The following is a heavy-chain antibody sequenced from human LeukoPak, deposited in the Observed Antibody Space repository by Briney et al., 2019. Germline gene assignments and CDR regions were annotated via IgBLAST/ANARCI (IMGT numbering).Heavy chain of an antibody. D-gene: IGHD1-20*01. V-gene: IGHV3-30*02. CDR3: AKGSYHCSNNCLQYYYYMDV. CDR2: IRYDGSDT. Sequence: GGSLRLSCAASGFTFSRHGMHWVRQAPGKGLEWVAFIRYDGSDTYYPDSVKGRFTISRDNSENTLYLQMNSLRPEDTAVYYCAKGSYHCSNNCLQYYYYMDVWGKGTTVIVSS. CDR1: GFTFSRHG. J-gene: IGHJ6*03.